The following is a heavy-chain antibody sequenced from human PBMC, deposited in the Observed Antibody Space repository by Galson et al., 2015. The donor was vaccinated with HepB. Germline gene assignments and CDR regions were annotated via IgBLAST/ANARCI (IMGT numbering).Heavy chain of an antibody. D-gene: IGHD3-3*01. CDR2: ISGSGGST. J-gene: IGHJ1*01. CDR1: GFTFSSYA. Sequence: SLRLSCAASGFTFSSYAMSWVRQAPGKGLEWVSAISGSGGSTYYADSVKGRFTISRDNSKNTLYLQMNSLRAEDTAVYYCAKVGRRWSGYAEYFQHWGQGTLVTVSS. V-gene: IGHV3-23*01. CDR3: AKVGRRWSGYAEYFQH.